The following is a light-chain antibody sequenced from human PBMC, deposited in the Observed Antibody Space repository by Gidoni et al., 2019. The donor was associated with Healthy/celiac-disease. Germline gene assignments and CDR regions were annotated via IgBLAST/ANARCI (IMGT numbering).Light chain of an antibody. Sequence: DIVLTQSPGPLSLSPGERATLSCRASQSVSSSYLAWYQQKPALAPRLLIYGASSRATGIPDRFSGCGSVTYFTLTISRLEPEDFAVSYCQPYGSSPLPFGGGTKVEIK. V-gene: IGKV3-20*01. CDR3: QPYGSSPLP. CDR1: QSVSSSY. J-gene: IGKJ4*01. CDR2: GAS.